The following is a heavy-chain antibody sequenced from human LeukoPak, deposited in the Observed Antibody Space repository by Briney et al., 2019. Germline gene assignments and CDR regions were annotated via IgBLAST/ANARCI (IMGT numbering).Heavy chain of an antibody. CDR1: GYTFTNYG. V-gene: IGHV1-18*01. Sequence: ASVKVSCKASGYTFTNYGISWVRQAPGQGLEWMGWISAYNGDTNYAQNLQGRVTMTTDTSTTTAYMDLRSLRSDDTAVYYCARTAVYGGYAGEFDYWGQGTLVTVSS. J-gene: IGHJ4*02. D-gene: IGHD5-12*01. CDR3: ARTAVYGGYAGEFDY. CDR2: ISAYNGDT.